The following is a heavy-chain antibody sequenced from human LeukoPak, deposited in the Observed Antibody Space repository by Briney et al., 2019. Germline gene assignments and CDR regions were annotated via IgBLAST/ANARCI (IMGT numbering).Heavy chain of an antibody. D-gene: IGHD3-22*01. Sequence: PGGSLRLSCAASGFTFSNYAMSWVRQAPGKGLEWVSLISAGGGSTFYADSVKGRFTISRDNSRNTLYLQMNSPRAEDTAVYYCAKVHLDSSGYYLYYFDYWGQGTLVTVSS. CDR1: GFTFSNYA. V-gene: IGHV3-23*01. CDR2: ISAGGGST. CDR3: AKVHLDSSGYYLYYFDY. J-gene: IGHJ4*02.